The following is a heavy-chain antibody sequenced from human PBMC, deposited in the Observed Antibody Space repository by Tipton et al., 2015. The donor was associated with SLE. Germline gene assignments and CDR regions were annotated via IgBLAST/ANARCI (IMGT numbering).Heavy chain of an antibody. CDR1: GGSFSGYY. J-gene: IGHJ4*02. CDR3: ARGRSAEVAAAGTPNFDY. Sequence: TLSLTCAVYGGSFSGYYWSWIRQPPGKGLEWIGEINHSGSTNYNPSLKSRVTISVDTSKNQFSLKLSSVTAADTAVYYCARGRSAEVAAAGTPNFDYWGQGTLVTVSS. CDR2: INHSGST. V-gene: IGHV4-34*01. D-gene: IGHD6-13*01.